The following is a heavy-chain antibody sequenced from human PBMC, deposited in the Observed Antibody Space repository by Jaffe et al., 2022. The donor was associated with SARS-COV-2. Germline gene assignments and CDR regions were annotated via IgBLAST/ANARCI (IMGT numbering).Heavy chain of an antibody. J-gene: IGHJ4*02. Sequence: EVQLVESGGGLVQPGGSLRLSCAASGFTFSSYWMSWVRQAPGKGLEWVANIKQDGSEKYYVDSVKGRFTISRDNAKNSLYLQMNSLRAEDTAVYYCARDPPSGTEIAQQNYWGQGTLVTVSS. CDR3: ARDPPSGTEIAQQNY. CDR1: GFTFSSYW. V-gene: IGHV3-7*03. CDR2: IKQDGSEK. D-gene: IGHD1-1*01.